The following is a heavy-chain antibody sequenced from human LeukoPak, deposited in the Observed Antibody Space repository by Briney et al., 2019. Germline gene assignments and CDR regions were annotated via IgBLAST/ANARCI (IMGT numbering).Heavy chain of an antibody. CDR1: GFTFDDYA. V-gene: IGHV3-9*01. Sequence: GRSLRLSCAASGFTFDDYAMHWVRQAPGKGLEGVAGISWNSGSIGYADSVKGRFTISRDNAKNSLYLQMNSLRAEDTALYYCAKDIRGYSQYYFDYWGQGTLVTVSS. D-gene: IGHD5-18*01. J-gene: IGHJ4*02. CDR2: ISWNSGSI. CDR3: AKDIRGYSQYYFDY.